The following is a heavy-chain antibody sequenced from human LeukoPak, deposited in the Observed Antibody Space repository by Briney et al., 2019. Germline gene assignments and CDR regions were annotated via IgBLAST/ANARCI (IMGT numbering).Heavy chain of an antibody. CDR2: IYYSGST. Sequence: SETLSLTCTVSGGSISSSSYYWGWIRQPPGKGLEWIGYIYYSGSTNYNPSPKSRVTISVDTSKNQFSLKLSSVTAADTAVYYCARDSGWQLAFGFDYWGQGTLVTVSS. D-gene: IGHD6-19*01. V-gene: IGHV4-61*01. CDR1: GGSISSSSYY. CDR3: ARDSGWQLAFGFDY. J-gene: IGHJ4*02.